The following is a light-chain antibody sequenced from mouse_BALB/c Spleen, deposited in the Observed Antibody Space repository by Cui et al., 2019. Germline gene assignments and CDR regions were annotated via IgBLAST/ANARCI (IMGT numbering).Light chain of an antibody. CDR3: QQRSSYPP. J-gene: IGKJ2*01. Sequence: QIVLTQSPAIISASPVEKVTITCSASSSVSYMHWFQQKPGTSPKHWIYSTSNLASGVPARFSGSGSGTSYSLTISRMEAEDAATYYCQQRSSYPPFGGGTKLEIK. V-gene: IGKV4-57*01. CDR2: STS. CDR1: SSVSY.